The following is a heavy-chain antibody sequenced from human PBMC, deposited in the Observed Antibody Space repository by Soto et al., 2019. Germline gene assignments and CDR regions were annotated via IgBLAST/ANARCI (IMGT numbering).Heavy chain of an antibody. CDR3: ARALGGWPDF. CDR1: GYTFTSYA. V-gene: IGHV1-3*01. Sequence: QVQLVQSGAEVKKPGASVKVSCKASGYTFTSYAMHWVRQAPGQRLEWMGWINAGNGNTKYSQKFQDRVTITRDTSASTAYMELSSLRSEDTAVYYCARALGGWPDFWGQGTLVTVSS. D-gene: IGHD2-15*01. J-gene: IGHJ4*02. CDR2: INAGNGNT.